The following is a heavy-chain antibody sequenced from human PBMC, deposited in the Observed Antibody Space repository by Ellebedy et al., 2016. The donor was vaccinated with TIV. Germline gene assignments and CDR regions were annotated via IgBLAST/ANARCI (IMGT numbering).Heavy chain of an antibody. V-gene: IGHV4-39*01. CDR2: IYYSGST. D-gene: IGHD5-24*01. CDR3: GGRYMMTDVFDI. Sequence: SETLSLTXTVSGGSISSSHYYWGWIRQSQGKGLEWIGSIYYSGSTYYNPSLKSRVSISVDTSKNQLSLRLRSVTATDTAVYYCGGRYMMTDVFDIWGQGTRVTVSS. J-gene: IGHJ3*02. CDR1: GGSISSSHYY.